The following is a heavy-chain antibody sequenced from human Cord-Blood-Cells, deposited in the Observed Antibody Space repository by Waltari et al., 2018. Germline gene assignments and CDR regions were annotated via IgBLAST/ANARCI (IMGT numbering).Heavy chain of an antibody. J-gene: IGHJ1*01. CDR1: GYSISSGYY. Sequence: QVQLQESGPGLVKPSETLSLTCAVSGYSISSGYYWGWIRQPPGKGLEWIGSIYHSGSTYYNPSLKSRVTISVDTSKNQFSLKLSSVTAADTAVYYCARGDDYGDYGWPSAEYFQHWGQGTLVTVSS. D-gene: IGHD4-17*01. CDR2: IYHSGST. V-gene: IGHV4-38-2*01. CDR3: ARGDDYGDYGWPSAEYFQH.